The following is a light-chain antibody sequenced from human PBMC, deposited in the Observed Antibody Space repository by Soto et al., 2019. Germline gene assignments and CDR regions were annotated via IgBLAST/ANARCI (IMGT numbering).Light chain of an antibody. V-gene: IGKV3-20*01. J-gene: IGKJ1*01. Sequence: EILLTQSPGTLSLSPGETATLSCRASQSVSSSYLAWYQHKPGQAPRLLISGASTRATGIPDRFSGSGSGTDFTLTISRLEPEDFAVYYCQQYGSSLWTFGQGTKVDIK. CDR2: GAS. CDR3: QQYGSSLWT. CDR1: QSVSSSY.